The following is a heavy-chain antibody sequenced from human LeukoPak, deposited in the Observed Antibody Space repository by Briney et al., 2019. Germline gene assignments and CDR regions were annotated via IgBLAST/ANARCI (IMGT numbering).Heavy chain of an antibody. Sequence: GRSLRLPCAASGFTFRSYEMNWVRQAPGKGLEWVSYISSGGSTIHYADSVKGRFTISRDNARNSLYLQMSSLRAEDTAVYYCARGQTNTYWGQGILVTVSS. CDR1: GFTFRSYE. J-gene: IGHJ4*02. CDR3: ARGQTNTY. D-gene: IGHD2-8*01. CDR2: ISSGGSTI. V-gene: IGHV3-48*03.